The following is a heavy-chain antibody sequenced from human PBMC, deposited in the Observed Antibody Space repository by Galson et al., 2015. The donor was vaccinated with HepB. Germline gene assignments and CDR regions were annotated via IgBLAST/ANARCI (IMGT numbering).Heavy chain of an antibody. CDR2: ISVSGGST. Sequence: SLRLSCAASGLTFKNYAMSWVRQAPGKGLEWVSSISVSGGSTYYADSVKGRFTISRDNSKNTLYLQINSLRAEDTAVYYCGTGNWFDPWGQGTLVTVSS. CDR3: GTGNWFDP. V-gene: IGHV3-23*01. J-gene: IGHJ5*02. CDR1: GLTFKNYA. D-gene: IGHD3-10*01.